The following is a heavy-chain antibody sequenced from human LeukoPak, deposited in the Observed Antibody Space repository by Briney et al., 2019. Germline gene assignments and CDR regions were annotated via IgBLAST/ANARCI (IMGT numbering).Heavy chain of an antibody. V-gene: IGHV4-39*07. CDR2: IYYSGST. CDR3: ARDFRPDYRDYLGAFDI. D-gene: IGHD4-17*01. CDR1: GGSISSSSYY. Sequence: SETLSLTCTVSGGSISSSSYYWGWIRQPPGKGLEWIGSIYYSGSTYYNPSLKSRVTISVDTSKNQFSLKLSSVTAADTAVYYCARDFRPDYRDYLGAFDIWGQGTMVTVSS. J-gene: IGHJ3*02.